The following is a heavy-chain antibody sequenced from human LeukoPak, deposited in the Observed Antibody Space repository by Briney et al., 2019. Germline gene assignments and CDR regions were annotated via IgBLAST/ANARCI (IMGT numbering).Heavy chain of an antibody. CDR3: ARDRNFCSSTSCYNWFDP. D-gene: IGHD2-2*01. CDR1: GYSENFYG. CDR2: ISAQHGQT. J-gene: IGHJ5*02. Sequence: ASVKVSCKTSGYSENFYGITWVRQVAGQGLEWMGWISAQHGQTEYAPNSQDRVTMTTDTYTNTAYMELRNLRSDDTAVYYCARDRNFCSSTSCYNWFDPWGQGTLVTVSS. V-gene: IGHV1-18*01.